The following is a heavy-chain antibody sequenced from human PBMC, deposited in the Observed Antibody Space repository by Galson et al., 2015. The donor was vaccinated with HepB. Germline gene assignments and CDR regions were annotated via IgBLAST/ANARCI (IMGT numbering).Heavy chain of an antibody. J-gene: IGHJ6*03. CDR3: ARQSREYSSGWYLGSFNYMDV. CDR1: GGSISSFY. D-gene: IGHD6-19*01. V-gene: IGHV4-59*01. Sequence: ETLSLTCSVSGGSISSFYWSWIRQPPGKGLEWIGYIYSSGTTTYNPSLKSRVTISLDTSKNQFSLRLNSVTAADTAVYYCARQSREYSSGWYLGSFNYMDVWGKGSTVTVSS. CDR2: IYSSGTT.